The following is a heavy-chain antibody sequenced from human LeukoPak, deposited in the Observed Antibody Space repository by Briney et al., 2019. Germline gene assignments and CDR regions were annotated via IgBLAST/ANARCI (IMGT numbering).Heavy chain of an antibody. CDR3: AKDVFELYDIYDH. Sequence: GGSLRLSCAASGFIFSSYAMSWVRQAPGKGLEWVSAINGSGGSTYYADSVKGRFTISRDNSKNTLYLQMNSLRAEDTAIYYCAKDVFELYDIYDHWGQGTLVSASS. V-gene: IGHV3-23*01. CDR2: INGSGGST. CDR1: GFIFSSYA. J-gene: IGHJ4*02. D-gene: IGHD3-9*01.